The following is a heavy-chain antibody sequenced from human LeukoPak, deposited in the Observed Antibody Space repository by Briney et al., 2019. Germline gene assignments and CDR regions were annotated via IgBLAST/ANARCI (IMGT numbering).Heavy chain of an antibody. D-gene: IGHD2-8*01. CDR2: ISTSSSQK. J-gene: IGHJ3*02. CDR3: ARVGLLVNGAFDI. V-gene: IGHV3-21*01. Sequence: GGSLRLSCAASGFTFRNYYMIWVRQAPGKGLEWVSSISTSSSQKNYADSVKGRFSISRDNANNSLFLQMNSLRGDDTAPYYCARVGLLVNGAFDIWGQGTMVTVAS. CDR1: GFTFRNYY.